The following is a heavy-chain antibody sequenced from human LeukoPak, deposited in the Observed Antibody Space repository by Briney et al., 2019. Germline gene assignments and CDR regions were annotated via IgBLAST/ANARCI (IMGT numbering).Heavy chain of an antibody. CDR3: ATPLGRGYSVHYFDY. CDR1: GFTFDDYA. Sequence: EGSLRLSCAASGFTFDDYAMHWVRQAPGKGLEWVSLISGDGGSTYYADSVKGRFTVSRDNSKNSLYLQMNSLRTEDTALYYCATPLGRGYSVHYFDYWGQGTLVTVSS. V-gene: IGHV3-43*02. D-gene: IGHD3-22*01. J-gene: IGHJ4*02. CDR2: ISGDGGST.